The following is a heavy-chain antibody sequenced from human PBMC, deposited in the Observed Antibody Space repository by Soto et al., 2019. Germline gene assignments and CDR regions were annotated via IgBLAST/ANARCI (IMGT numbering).Heavy chain of an antibody. CDR1: GFTFNSYG. CDR2: ISHDGTNK. J-gene: IGHJ4*02. V-gene: IGHV3-30*18. CDR3: AKTPWEKYYSSWFDC. D-gene: IGHD1-26*01. Sequence: QVQLVDSGGGVVQPGRSLRLSCAASGFTFNSYGMHWVRQAPGKGLEWVASISHDGTNKYYVDSVKGRFTISRDNSKSTLYLQMNSLRAEYTAVYYCAKTPWEKYYSSWFDCWGQGTLVTVSS.